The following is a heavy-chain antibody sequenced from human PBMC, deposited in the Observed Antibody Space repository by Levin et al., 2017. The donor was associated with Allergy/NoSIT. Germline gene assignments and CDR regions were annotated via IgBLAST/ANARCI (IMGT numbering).Heavy chain of an antibody. CDR3: ARDLSGGSGTHPA. CDR1: GFTFSSYS. V-gene: IGHV3-21*01. Sequence: GGSLRLSCAASGFTFSSYSMNWVRQAPGKGLEWVSSISSSSSYIYYADSVKGRFTISRDNAKNSLYLQMNSLRAEDTAVYYCARDLSGGSGTHPAWGQGTLVTVSS. D-gene: IGHD3-10*01. CDR2: ISSSSSYI. J-gene: IGHJ4*02.